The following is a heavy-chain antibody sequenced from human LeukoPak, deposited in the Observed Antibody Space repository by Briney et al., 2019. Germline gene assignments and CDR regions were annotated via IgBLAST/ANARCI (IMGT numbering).Heavy chain of an antibody. D-gene: IGHD5-12*01. CDR1: GFTFSDYY. CDR2: ISSNGSTI. CDR3: ASSQVAKGYYFDY. V-gene: IGHV3-11*01. J-gene: IGHJ4*02. Sequence: GGSLRLSRAASGFTFSDYYMSWIRQAPGKGLEWVSYISSNGSTIYYADSVKGRFTISRDNAKNSLYLQMNSLRAEDTAVYYCASSQVAKGYYFDYWGQGTLVTVSS.